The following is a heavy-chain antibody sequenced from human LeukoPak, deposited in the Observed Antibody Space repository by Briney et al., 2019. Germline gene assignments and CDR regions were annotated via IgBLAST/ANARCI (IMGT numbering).Heavy chain of an antibody. Sequence: SETLSLTCTVSGGSISSTGYYWGWIRQPPGKGLEWIGSTYYSGNTYYNPSLKSRVTISVDTSKNQFSLKLSSVTAADTAVYYCASDYGDRDAFDIWGQGTMVTVSS. CDR2: TYYSGNT. V-gene: IGHV4-39*01. J-gene: IGHJ3*02. D-gene: IGHD4-17*01. CDR1: GGSISSTGYY. CDR3: ASDYGDRDAFDI.